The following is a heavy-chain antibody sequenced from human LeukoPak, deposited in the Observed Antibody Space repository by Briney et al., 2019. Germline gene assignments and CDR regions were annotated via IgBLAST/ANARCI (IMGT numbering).Heavy chain of an antibody. Sequence: PSQTLSLTCAVSGVSVTSGAYSWPWIRQPPGKGLEWIGYFYHSGSTYYNPSLKSRVTISVDRSKNQFSLKLGSVTAADTAVYYCASVPAAAHGGYFDFWGQGTLVTVSS. CDR2: FYHSGST. D-gene: IGHD6-13*01. J-gene: IGHJ4*02. CDR1: GVSVTSGAYS. CDR3: ASVPAAAHGGYFDF. V-gene: IGHV4-30-2*01.